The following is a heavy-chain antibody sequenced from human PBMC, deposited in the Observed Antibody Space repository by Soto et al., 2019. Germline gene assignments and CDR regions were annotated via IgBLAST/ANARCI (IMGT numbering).Heavy chain of an antibody. J-gene: IGHJ4*02. CDR3: AKSHGQPNVLRFLEWLLPFDY. CDR1: GFTFSSYA. D-gene: IGHD3-3*01. V-gene: IGHV3-23*01. CDR2: ISGSGGST. Sequence: EVQLLESGGGLVQPGGSLRLSCAASGFTFSSYAMSWVRQAPGKGLEYVSGISGSGGSTYYADSVKGRFTISRDNSNNTLYQQMNSLRAEDTAVYYCAKSHGQPNVLRFLEWLLPFDYWGQGTLVTVSS.